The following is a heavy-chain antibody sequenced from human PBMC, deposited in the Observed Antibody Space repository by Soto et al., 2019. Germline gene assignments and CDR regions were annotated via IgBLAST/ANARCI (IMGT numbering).Heavy chain of an antibody. D-gene: IGHD6-19*01. CDR3: ARGQWLEQGHDAFDI. CDR2: IYSGGST. CDR1: GFTVSSNY. J-gene: IGHJ3*02. V-gene: IGHV3-53*04. Sequence: EVQLVESGGGLVQPGGSLRLSCAASGFTVSSNYMSWVRQAPGKGLEWVSVIYSGGSTYYADSVKGRFTISRHNSKNTLYLQMNSLRAEDTAVYYCARGQWLEQGHDAFDIWGQGTMVTVSS.